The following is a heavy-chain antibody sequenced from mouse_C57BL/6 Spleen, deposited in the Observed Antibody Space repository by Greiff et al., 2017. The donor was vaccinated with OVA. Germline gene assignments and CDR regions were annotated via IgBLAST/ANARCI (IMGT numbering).Heavy chain of an antibody. CDR2: IWGVGST. CDR3: ATRYGSSGDYAMDY. CDR1: GFSLTSYG. V-gene: IGHV2-6*01. J-gene: IGHJ4*01. Sequence: VMLVESGPGLVAPSQSLSITCTVSGFSLTSYGVDWVRQSPGKGLEWLGVIWGVGSTNYNSALKSRLSISKDNSKSQVFLKMNSLQTDDTAMYDCATRYGSSGDYAMDYWGQGTSVTVSS. D-gene: IGHD1-1*01.